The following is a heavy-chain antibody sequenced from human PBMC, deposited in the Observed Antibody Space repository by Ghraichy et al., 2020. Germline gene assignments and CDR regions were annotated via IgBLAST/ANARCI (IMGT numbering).Heavy chain of an antibody. J-gene: IGHJ2*01. CDR3: ARHDYGGNSLIWYFDL. Sequence: SETLSLTCAVYGGSFSGYYWSWIRQPPGKGLEWIGEINHSGRTNYNPSLKSRVTISVDTSKNQFSLKLSSVTAADTAVYYCARHDYGGNSLIWYFDLWGRGTLVTVSS. CDR2: INHSGRT. V-gene: IGHV4-34*01. CDR1: GGSFSGYY. D-gene: IGHD4-23*01.